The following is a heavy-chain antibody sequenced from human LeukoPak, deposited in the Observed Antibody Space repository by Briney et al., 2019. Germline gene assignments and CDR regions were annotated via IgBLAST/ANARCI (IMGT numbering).Heavy chain of an antibody. CDR3: AVKWTYDGFDI. V-gene: IGHV3-74*01. Sequence: PGRSLRLSCAASGFTFSSYWMHWVRQAPGKGLVWVSRINSDGSTTTYADSMKGRFTISRDNAKNTLYLQMNSLRAEDTAVYYCAVKWTYDGFDIWGQGTMVTVSS. J-gene: IGHJ3*02. CDR1: GFTFSSYW. D-gene: IGHD1-26*01. CDR2: INSDGSTT.